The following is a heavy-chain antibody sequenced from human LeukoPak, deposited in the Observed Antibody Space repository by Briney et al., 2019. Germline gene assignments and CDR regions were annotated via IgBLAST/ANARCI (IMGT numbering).Heavy chain of an antibody. J-gene: IGHJ2*01. CDR3: AKGVISSYWYFDL. CDR1: GFTFSSYA. D-gene: IGHD6-6*01. V-gene: IGHV3-30*02. Sequence: GGSLRLSCAASGFTFSSYAMSWVRQAPGKGLEWVAFIRFDGSIKYYAESVKGRFTISRDNSKNTLYLQMNSLRAEDTAVYYCAKGVISSYWYFDLWGRGTLVTVSS. CDR2: IRFDGSIK.